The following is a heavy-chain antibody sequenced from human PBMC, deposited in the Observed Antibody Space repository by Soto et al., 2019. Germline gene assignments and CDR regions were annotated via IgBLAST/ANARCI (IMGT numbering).Heavy chain of an antibody. CDR3: AVPGIAAAGSPLSIGYYGMDV. CDR2: IIPIFGTA. D-gene: IGHD6-13*01. J-gene: IGHJ6*02. V-gene: IGHV1-69*13. CDR1: GGTFSSYA. Sequence: ASVKVSCKASGGTFSSYAISWVRQAPGQGLEWMGGIIPIFGTANYAQKFQGRVTITADESTSTAYMELSSLRSEDTAVYYCAVPGIAAAGSPLSIGYYGMDVWGQGATVTVSS.